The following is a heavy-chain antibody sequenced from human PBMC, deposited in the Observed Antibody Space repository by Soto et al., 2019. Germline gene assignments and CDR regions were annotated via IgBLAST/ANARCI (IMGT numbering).Heavy chain of an antibody. CDR1: GFTFDDYA. CDR3: AKDGELSLLRSYMDV. Sequence: GGSLRLSCAASGFTFDDYAMHWVRQAPGKGLEWVSGISWNSGSIGYADSVKGRFTISRDNAKNSLYLQMNSLRAEDTALYYCAKDGELSLLRSYMDVWGKGTTVTVSS. J-gene: IGHJ6*03. V-gene: IGHV3-9*01. D-gene: IGHD3-16*02. CDR2: ISWNSGSI.